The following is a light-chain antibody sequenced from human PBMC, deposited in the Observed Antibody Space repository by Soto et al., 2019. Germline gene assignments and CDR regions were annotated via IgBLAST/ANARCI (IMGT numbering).Light chain of an antibody. CDR2: AAS. CDR3: QQYYSYRIT. Sequence: AIRMTQSPSSLSASTGDRVTITCRASQGISSYLAWYQQKPGKAPKLLIYAASTLQSGVPSRFSGSGSGTDFTLTISCLQSEDFATYYCQQYYSYRITFGQGTRPEIK. CDR1: QGISSY. V-gene: IGKV1-8*01. J-gene: IGKJ5*01.